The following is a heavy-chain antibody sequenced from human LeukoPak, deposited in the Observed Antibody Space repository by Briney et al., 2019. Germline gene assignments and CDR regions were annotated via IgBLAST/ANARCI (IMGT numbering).Heavy chain of an antibody. V-gene: IGHV1-69*13. CDR3: ARAPTIGYYGLEYFDY. CDR2: IIPIFGTA. Sequence: ASVKVSCKASGGTFSSYAISWVRRAPGQGLEWMGGIIPIFGTANYAQKFQGRVTITADESTSTAYMELSSLRSEDTAVYYCARAPTIGYYGLEYFDYWGQGTLVTVSS. D-gene: IGHD3-10*01. J-gene: IGHJ4*02. CDR1: GGTFSSYA.